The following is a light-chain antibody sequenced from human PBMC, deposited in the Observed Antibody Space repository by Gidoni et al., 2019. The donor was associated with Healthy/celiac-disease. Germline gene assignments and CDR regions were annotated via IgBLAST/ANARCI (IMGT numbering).Light chain of an antibody. CDR3: QQYSSTLT. V-gene: IGKV4-1*01. CDR1: QSVLYSSNNKNY. CDR2: WSS. J-gene: IGKJ4*01. Sequence: DSVMTQSPDSLAVSLGERATINCKSSQSVLYSSNNKNYLSWYQQKPGQPPKLLIYWSSTRASGLPDRFSGSGSGTDFTLTISSLQAEDVAVYYCQQYSSTLTFGGGTKVEIK.